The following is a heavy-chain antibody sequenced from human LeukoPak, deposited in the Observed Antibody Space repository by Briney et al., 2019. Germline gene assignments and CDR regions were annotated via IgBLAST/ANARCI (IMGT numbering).Heavy chain of an antibody. J-gene: IGHJ6*03. CDR3: AKHLGSHSFLFYYMDV. Sequence: PGGSLRLSCEASAFTLSRFAMRWVRQPPEAGLEWGSPLSGSGGATYYADSVKGHCTTSRDNSKDTLYLQRDNLRADDTAVYYCAKHLGSHSFLFYYMDVWGKGTSVIVSS. D-gene: IGHD2-21*01. CDR2: LSGSGGAT. V-gene: IGHV3-23*01. CDR1: AFTLSRFA.